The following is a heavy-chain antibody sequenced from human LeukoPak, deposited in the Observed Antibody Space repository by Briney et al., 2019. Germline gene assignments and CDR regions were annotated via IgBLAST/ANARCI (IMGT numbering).Heavy chain of an antibody. Sequence: GESLKISCAASGFTFSTYNMNWVRQAPGKGLEWISYISTKSSTIHYADSVKGRFTVSRDNAKNSLYLQMNSLRDEDTAVYYCARDQIASSLYKEPLDYWGQGTLVTVSS. CDR3: ARDQIASSLYKEPLDY. J-gene: IGHJ4*02. D-gene: IGHD6-13*01. CDR1: GFTFSTYN. V-gene: IGHV3-48*02. CDR2: ISTKSSTI.